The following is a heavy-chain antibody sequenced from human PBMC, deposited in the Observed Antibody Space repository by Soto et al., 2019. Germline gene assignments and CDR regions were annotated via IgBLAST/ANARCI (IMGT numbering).Heavy chain of an antibody. CDR3: ARGGTMVRGVINT. D-gene: IGHD3-10*01. CDR2: IIPIFGTA. CDR1: GCTFSSYA. V-gene: IGHV1-69*13. Sequence: GASVKVSCKASGCTFSSYAISWVRQAPGQGLEWMGGIIPIFGTANYAQKFQGRVTITADESTSTAYMELSSLRSEDTAVYYCARGGTMVRGVINTWGPGTLVTVSS. J-gene: IGHJ5*02.